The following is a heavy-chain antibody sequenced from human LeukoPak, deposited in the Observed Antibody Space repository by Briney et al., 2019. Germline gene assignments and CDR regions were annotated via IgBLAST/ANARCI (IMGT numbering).Heavy chain of an antibody. D-gene: IGHD2-2*01. Sequence: GGSLRLSCAASGFTFSTYAMTWVRQAPGKGLEWVSALSGSGASTFHADSVKGRFTISRDNSKNTLYLQMNSLRDEDTAVYYCARGPKVPAPTYYFGYWGQGILVTVSS. J-gene: IGHJ4*02. CDR3: ARGPKVPAPTYYFGY. CDR2: LSGSGAST. V-gene: IGHV3-23*01. CDR1: GFTFSTYA.